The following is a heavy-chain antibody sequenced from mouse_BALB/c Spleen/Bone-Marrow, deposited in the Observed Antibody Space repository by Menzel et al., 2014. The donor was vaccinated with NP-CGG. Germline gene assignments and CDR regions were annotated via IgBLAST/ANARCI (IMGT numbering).Heavy chain of an antibody. CDR3: TREHGWYFDV. J-gene: IGHJ1*01. CDR1: GYSFTDYN. V-gene: IGHV1S135*01. CDR2: IGPYNGGT. Sequence: LVESGPELVKPGASVKVSCKASGYSFTDYNMYWVKQSHGKSLEWIGYIGPYNGGTTYNQKFKGKATLTADKSSSTAFMHLNNLTSDDSSVYYCTREHGWYFDVWGAGTTVTGSS.